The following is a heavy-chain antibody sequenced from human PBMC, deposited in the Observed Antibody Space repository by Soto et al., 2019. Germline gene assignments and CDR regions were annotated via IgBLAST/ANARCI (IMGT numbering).Heavy chain of an antibody. CDR1: GGSISSGGYS. CDR3: AIVPDY. Sequence: QLQLQESGSGLVKPSQTLSLTCAVSGGSISSGGYSWSWLRQPPGKGLEWIGYIYHSGSTYYNPSLKGLVTLSVDRSKNQFSLKLSSVTAADTAVYCCAIVPDYWGQGTLVTVSS. V-gene: IGHV4-30-2*01. CDR2: IYHSGST. J-gene: IGHJ4*02.